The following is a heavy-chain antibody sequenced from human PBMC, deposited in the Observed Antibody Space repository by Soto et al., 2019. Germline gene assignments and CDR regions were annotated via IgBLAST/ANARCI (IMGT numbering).Heavy chain of an antibody. Sequence: GGSLRLSCAASGFTFSSYAMSWVRQAPGKGLEWVSAISGSGGSTYYADSVKGRFTISRDNSKNTLYLQMNSLRVEDTAVYYCAKPSSIFGVNYFDYWGQGTLVTVSS. CDR2: ISGSGGST. CDR3: AKPSSIFGVNYFDY. CDR1: GFTFSSYA. V-gene: IGHV3-23*01. J-gene: IGHJ4*02. D-gene: IGHD3-3*01.